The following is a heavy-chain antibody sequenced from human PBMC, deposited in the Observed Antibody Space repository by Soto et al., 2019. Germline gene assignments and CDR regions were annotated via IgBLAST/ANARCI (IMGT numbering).Heavy chain of an antibody. J-gene: IGHJ4*02. D-gene: IGHD1-1*01. CDR2: ISYSGNT. V-gene: IGHV4-39*01. Sequence: QLQLQESGPGLVKPSENLSLTCSVSGGSISSPSYYWGWIRQPPGKGLEWIGSISYSGNTSYNPSLKSRVTRFVDTSRNQFSLKVNSVTAADTAVYFCARLPGITTLRRDYWGQGTLVTVSS. CDR1: GGSISSPSYY. CDR3: ARLPGITTLRRDY.